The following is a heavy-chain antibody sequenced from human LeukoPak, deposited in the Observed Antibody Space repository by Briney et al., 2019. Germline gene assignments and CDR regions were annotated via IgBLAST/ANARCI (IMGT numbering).Heavy chain of an antibody. CDR1: GFRFSSYG. CDR2: IRYDESRT. Sequence: GGSLRLSCAASGFRFSSYGMHWVRHAPGKGLEWVSFIRYDESRTFYGDSVKGRFIISRDDSKNTVYLHMHSLRTEDTAVYYCARPLVTTVAGTYYFDYWGQGTLVTVSS. D-gene: IGHD6-19*01. J-gene: IGHJ4*02. CDR3: ARPLVTTVAGTYYFDY. V-gene: IGHV3-30*02.